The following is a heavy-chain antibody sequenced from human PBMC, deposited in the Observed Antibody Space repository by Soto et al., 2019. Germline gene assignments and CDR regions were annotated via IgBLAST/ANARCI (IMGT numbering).Heavy chain of an antibody. CDR1: GFSLTTNGMG. CDR2: IYWDDDN. Sequence: QITLKESGPTLVKPTQTLTLTCTFSGFSLTTNGMGVGWIRQPPGKALEWLGIIYWDDDNRYSPSLKSRLTITKDTAKNQVVLTLTNMDPVDTATYYCAHRRLVRGVTPYLDVWGKGTPVTVSS. CDR3: AHRRLVRGVTPYLDV. V-gene: IGHV2-5*02. J-gene: IGHJ6*03. D-gene: IGHD3-10*01.